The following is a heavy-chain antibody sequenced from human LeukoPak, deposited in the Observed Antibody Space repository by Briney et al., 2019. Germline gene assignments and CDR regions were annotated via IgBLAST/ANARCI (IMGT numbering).Heavy chain of an antibody. CDR1: GYTFTGYY. V-gene: IGHV1-2*02. J-gene: IGHJ4*02. CDR2: INPNSGGT. CDR3: ARGTVYGGNFGNDY. Sequence: GASVKVSCKASGYTFTGYYMHWVRQAPGQGLEWMGWINPNSGGTNYAQKFQGRVTMTRDTSISTAYMELSRLRSDDTAVYYCARGTVYGGNFGNDYWGQGTLVTVSS. D-gene: IGHD4-17*01.